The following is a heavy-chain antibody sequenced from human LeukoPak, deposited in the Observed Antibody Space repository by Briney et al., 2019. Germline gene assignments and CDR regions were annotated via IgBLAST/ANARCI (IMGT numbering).Heavy chain of an antibody. D-gene: IGHD3-22*01. V-gene: IGHV4-34*01. CDR1: GGSISSYY. CDR3: ASLGAYDSSGYQDDAFDI. J-gene: IGHJ3*02. CDR2: INHSGST. Sequence: SETLSLTCTVSGGSISSYYWSWIRQPPGKGLEWIGEINHSGSTNYNPSLKSRVTISVDTSKNQFSLKLSSVTAADTAVYYCASLGAYDSSGYQDDAFDIWGQGTMVTVSS.